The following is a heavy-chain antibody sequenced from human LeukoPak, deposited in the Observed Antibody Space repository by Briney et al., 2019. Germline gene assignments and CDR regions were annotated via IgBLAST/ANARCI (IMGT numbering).Heavy chain of an antibody. CDR2: IYPGDSNT. Sequence: GESLKISCKGSGYSFSGYWIGWVRQMPGKGLEWMGIIYPGDSNTRYSPSFQGQVTMSADKSISTAYLQWSSLKASDTAIYYCARRDGNTFEYWGQGSLVTVSS. CDR3: ARRDGNTFEY. J-gene: IGHJ4*02. V-gene: IGHV5-51*01. D-gene: IGHD4-23*01. CDR1: GYSFSGYW.